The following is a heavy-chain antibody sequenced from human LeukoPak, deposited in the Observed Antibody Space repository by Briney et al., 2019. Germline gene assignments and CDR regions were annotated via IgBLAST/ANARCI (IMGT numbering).Heavy chain of an antibody. CDR2: MKEDGSEI. J-gene: IGHJ4*02. CDR1: GFPFNVQT. V-gene: IGHV3-7*01. Sequence: PGGSLRLSCAASGFPFNVQTMSWVRQAPGKGLDWVASMKEDGSEIYYVDSVKGRFTISRDNPKNSLYLQMNSLRAEDTAVYYCAKGEATRGRFENWGQGTLVTVSS. CDR3: AKGEATRGRFEN. D-gene: IGHD1-26*01.